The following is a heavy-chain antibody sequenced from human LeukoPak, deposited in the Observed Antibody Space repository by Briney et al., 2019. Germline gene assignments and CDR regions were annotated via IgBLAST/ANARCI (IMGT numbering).Heavy chain of an antibody. Sequence: ASVTVSCKASGYTFTGFYIHWVRQAPGQGLEWMGWINPNSGGTNQAQKFQGRVSMTRNTPISTAYMELSRLRYDDTAVYYCARVVCSGPTCFLGWFDAWGQGTQVTVSS. CDR3: ARVVCSGPTCFLGWFDA. CDR1: GYTFTGFY. CDR2: INPNSGGT. V-gene: IGHV1-2*02. J-gene: IGHJ5*02. D-gene: IGHD2-2*01.